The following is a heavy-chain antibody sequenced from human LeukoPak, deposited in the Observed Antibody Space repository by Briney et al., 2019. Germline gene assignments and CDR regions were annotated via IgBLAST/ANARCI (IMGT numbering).Heavy chain of an antibody. CDR1: GFTFSSYE. J-gene: IGHJ4*02. D-gene: IGHD6-19*01. CDR2: ISSSGSTI. CDR3: ASRDSSGYVDY. Sequence: GGSLRLSCAASGFTFSSYEMNWVRQAPGKGLEWVSYISSSGSTIYHADSVKGRFTISRDNAKNSLYLQMNSLRAEDTAVYYCASRDSSGYVDYWGQGTLVTVSS. V-gene: IGHV3-48*03.